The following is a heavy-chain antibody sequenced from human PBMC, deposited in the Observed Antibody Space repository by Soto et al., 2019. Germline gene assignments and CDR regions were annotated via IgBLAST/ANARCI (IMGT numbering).Heavy chain of an antibody. Sequence: QVQLQESGPGLVKPSETLSLTCTVSGASVSSGNYYWSWIRQPPGKGLECIGYISYSGSTNYNPSLKSRVTITLATSKNQFSLKLSSVTAADTAVYYCARGSGSYYAYWGQGTLVTVSS. D-gene: IGHD1-26*01. CDR2: ISYSGST. J-gene: IGHJ4*02. CDR1: GASVSSGNYY. V-gene: IGHV4-61*01. CDR3: ARGSGSYYAY.